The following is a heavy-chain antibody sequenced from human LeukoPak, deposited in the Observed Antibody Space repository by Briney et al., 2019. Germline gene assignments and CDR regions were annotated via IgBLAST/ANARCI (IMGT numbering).Heavy chain of an antibody. D-gene: IGHD3-10*01. V-gene: IGHV1-18*01. Sequence: ASVKVSCKASGYTFTSYGISWVRQAPGQGLEWMGWISAYNGNTNYAQKLQGRVTMTTDTSTSTAYMELRSLRSDDTAVYHCARDRVTMVRGVTGFGYWGQGTLVTVSS. J-gene: IGHJ4*02. CDR3: ARDRVTMVRGVTGFGY. CDR1: GYTFTSYG. CDR2: ISAYNGNT.